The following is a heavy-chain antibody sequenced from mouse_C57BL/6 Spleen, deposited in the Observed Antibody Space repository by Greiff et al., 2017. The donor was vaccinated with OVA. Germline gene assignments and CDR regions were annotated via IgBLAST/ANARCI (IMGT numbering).Heavy chain of an antibody. D-gene: IGHD1-1*01. CDR1: GFTFSDYG. V-gene: IGHV5-17*01. CDR3: ARDYGSSYGY. CDR2: ISSGSSTI. J-gene: IGHJ2*01. Sequence: EVKLVESGGGLVKPGGSLKLSCAASGFTFSDYGMHWVRQAPEKGLEWVAYISSGSSTIYYADTVKGRFTISSDNAKNTLFLQMTSLRSEHTAMYYCARDYGSSYGYWGQGTTLTGAS.